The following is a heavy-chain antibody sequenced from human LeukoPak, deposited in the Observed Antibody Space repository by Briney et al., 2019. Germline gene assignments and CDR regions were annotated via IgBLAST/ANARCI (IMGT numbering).Heavy chain of an antibody. J-gene: IGHJ4*02. CDR1: GGTFSSYA. V-gene: IGHV1-18*01. Sequence: ASVKVSCKASGGTFSSYAISWVRQAPGQGLEWMGWISAYNGNTNYAQRLQGRVTMTTDTSTSTAYMELRSLRSDDTAVYYCAREDSSGWYYFDYWGQGTLVTVSS. D-gene: IGHD6-19*01. CDR3: AREDSSGWYYFDY. CDR2: ISAYNGNT.